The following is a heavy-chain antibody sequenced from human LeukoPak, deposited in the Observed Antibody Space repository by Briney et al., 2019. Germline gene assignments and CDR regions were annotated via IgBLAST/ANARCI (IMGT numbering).Heavy chain of an antibody. CDR1: GFTFSSYA. D-gene: IGHD3-22*01. V-gene: IGHV3-23*01. CDR3: ARTMIVVVGAFDI. CDR2: ISGSGGST. J-gene: IGHJ3*02. Sequence: SGGSLRLSCAASGFTFSSYAMSWVRQAPGKGLEWVSAISGSGGSTYYADSVKGRFTISRDNSKNTLYLQMNSLRAEDTAVYYCARTMIVVVGAFDIWGQGTMVTVSS.